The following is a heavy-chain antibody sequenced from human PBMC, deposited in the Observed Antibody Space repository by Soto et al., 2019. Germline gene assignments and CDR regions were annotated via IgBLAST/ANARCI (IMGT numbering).Heavy chain of an antibody. CDR2: IWYHGSNK. Sequence: QMQLVESGGGVVQPGGSLRLSCAASGFPFSNYGMHWVRQAPGKGLEWVAVIWYHGSNKYYADSVKGRFTISRDNSKNTLYLQMNSLRAEDTAVYYCARDRDPGQWLTTNYFDYWGQGTLVTVSS. CDR1: GFPFSNYG. D-gene: IGHD6-19*01. V-gene: IGHV3-33*01. CDR3: ARDRDPGQWLTTNYFDY. J-gene: IGHJ4*02.